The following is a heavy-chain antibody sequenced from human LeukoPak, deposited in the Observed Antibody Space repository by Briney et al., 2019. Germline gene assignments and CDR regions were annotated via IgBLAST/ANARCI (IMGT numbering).Heavy chain of an antibody. CDR1: GFTFSSYA. D-gene: IGHD3-10*01. J-gene: IGHJ6*02. V-gene: IGHV3-7*03. Sequence: GGSLRLSCAASGFTFSSYAMSWVRQAPRKGLEWVANIKQDGGEIYYVDSVKGRFTISRDNAKNSLHLQMNSLRAEDTAVYYCARDYGPGSDGMDVWGQGTTVTVSS. CDR2: IKQDGGEI. CDR3: ARDYGPGSDGMDV.